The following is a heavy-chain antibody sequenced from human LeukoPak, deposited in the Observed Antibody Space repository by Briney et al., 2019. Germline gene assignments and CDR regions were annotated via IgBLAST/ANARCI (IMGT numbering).Heavy chain of an antibody. Sequence: TGGSLRLSCEASGFTFSSYAMSWVRQAPGKGLEWVSGISGSGDDTYYAASVKGRFIVSRDTSKNTLYLQMNSLRAEDTAVYYCAKFGRSRDIDYWGQGTLVTVSS. CDR3: AKFGRSRDIDY. CDR2: ISGSGDDT. CDR1: GFTFSSYA. D-gene: IGHD2-2*01. J-gene: IGHJ4*02. V-gene: IGHV3-23*01.